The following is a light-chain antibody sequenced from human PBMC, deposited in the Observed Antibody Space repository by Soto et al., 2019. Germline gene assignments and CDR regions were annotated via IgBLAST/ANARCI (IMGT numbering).Light chain of an antibody. CDR1: QSVSVNS. J-gene: IGKJ3*01. V-gene: IGKV3-20*01. Sequence: EIVLTPSPGPLSLSPGERATLSCRASQSVSVNSLAWYQQKGGQAPRLLIYAASTRATGVPDRFSGSGSGTDFALTISRLETEDFAVYYCQQYGGSPFTFGPGTKVDIK. CDR3: QQYGGSPFT. CDR2: AAS.